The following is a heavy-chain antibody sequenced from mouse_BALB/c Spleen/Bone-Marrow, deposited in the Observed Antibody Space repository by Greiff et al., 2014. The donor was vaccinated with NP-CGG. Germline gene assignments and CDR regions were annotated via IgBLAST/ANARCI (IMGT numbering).Heavy chain of an antibody. J-gene: IGHJ2*01. CDR1: GYSFTGYK. Sequence: EVQLQQSGPELVKPGSSVKISCRSSGYSFTGYKMNWVKQSNGKSLEWIGDIDPSCGGISYNQKFTGKATLTVDISSSTAYMQLKSLTSEVSAVYYGATSTVSLFYFDHRGQGTPLTVSS. CDR3: ATSTVSLFYFDH. CDR2: IDPSCGGI. V-gene: IGHV1-42*01.